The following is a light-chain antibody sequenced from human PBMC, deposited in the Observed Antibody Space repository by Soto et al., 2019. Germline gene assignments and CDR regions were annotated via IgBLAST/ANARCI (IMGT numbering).Light chain of an antibody. CDR1: QSINSN. J-gene: IGKJ4*01. Sequence: EIVMTQSADTLSVSPGERATLSCRASQSINSNLAWYQQKPGQAPRLLMFRASIRATGFPARFSGSGSGTEFNITISSLQSEDSAIYYCQQYNNWPRATFGGGTKVEIK. CDR2: RAS. CDR3: QQYNNWPRAT. V-gene: IGKV3-15*01.